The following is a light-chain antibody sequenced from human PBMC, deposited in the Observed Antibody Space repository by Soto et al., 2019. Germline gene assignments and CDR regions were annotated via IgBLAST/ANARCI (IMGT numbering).Light chain of an antibody. Sequence: EIVLTQSPATLSLSPGERATLSCRASQSVSKPLAWYQQKSGQAPRLLIYDASNRATGIPARFSGSGSGTDFTLTISSLEPEDFAVYYCQHRGEWPPGATFGQGTRLEI. CDR1: QSVSKP. V-gene: IGKV3-11*01. CDR2: DAS. CDR3: QHRGEWPPGAT. J-gene: IGKJ5*01.